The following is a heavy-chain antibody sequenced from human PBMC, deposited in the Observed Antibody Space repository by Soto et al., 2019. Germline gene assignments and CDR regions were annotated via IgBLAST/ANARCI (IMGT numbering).Heavy chain of an antibody. D-gene: IGHD2-15*01. CDR1: GFSLSTTGVG. Sequence: KESGPTLVKPTQTLTLTCTFSGFSLSTTGVGVGWIRQPPGKALEWLALTYWDDDKRFSPSLKSRLTITKDTSKNQVVLTMTNMDPVDTATYYCARVVDATLLDYWGQGTLVTVSS. CDR3: ARVVDATLLDY. J-gene: IGHJ4*02. CDR2: TYWDDDK. V-gene: IGHV2-5*02.